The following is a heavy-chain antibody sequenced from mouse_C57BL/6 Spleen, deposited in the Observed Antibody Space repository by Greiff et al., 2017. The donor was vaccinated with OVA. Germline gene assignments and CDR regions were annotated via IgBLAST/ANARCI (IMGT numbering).Heavy chain of an antibody. CDR3: ARGTTVVARYFDV. D-gene: IGHD1-1*01. J-gene: IGHJ1*03. Sequence: QVQLKQPGAELVKPGASVKMSCKASGYTFTSYWITWVKQRPGQGLEWIGDIYPGSGSTNYNEKFESKATLTVDTSSSTAYMQLSSLTSEDSAVYYCARGTTVVARYFDVWGTGTTVTVSS. V-gene: IGHV1-55*01. CDR2: IYPGSGST. CDR1: GYTFTSYW.